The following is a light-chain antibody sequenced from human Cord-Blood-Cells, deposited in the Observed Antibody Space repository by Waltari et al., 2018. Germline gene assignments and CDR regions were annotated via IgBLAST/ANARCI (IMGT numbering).Light chain of an antibody. CDR3: QTWGTGIRV. V-gene: IGLV4-69*01. CDR1: SGHSSYA. Sequence: ASASLGASVKLTCTLSSGHSSYAIAWHQQQPEKGPRYLMKLNSDGSHSKGDGIPDRFSGSSSGAERYLTISSLQSEDEADYYCQTWGTGIRVFGTGTKVTVL. J-gene: IGLJ1*01. CDR2: LNSDGSH.